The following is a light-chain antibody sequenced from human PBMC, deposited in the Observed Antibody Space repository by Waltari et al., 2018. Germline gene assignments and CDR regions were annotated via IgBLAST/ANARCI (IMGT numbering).Light chain of an antibody. J-gene: IGLJ2*01. V-gene: IGLV2-11*01. CDR1: SSDVGGYNY. Sequence: QSALTQPRSVSGSPGQSVTISCPGTSSDVGGYNYVAWYQQHPGKAPKLMIYDVSKRPSGVPDRFSGSKSGNTASLTISGLQAEDEADYHCCSYAGSYTLVFGGGTRLTVL. CDR3: CSYAGSYTLV. CDR2: DVS.